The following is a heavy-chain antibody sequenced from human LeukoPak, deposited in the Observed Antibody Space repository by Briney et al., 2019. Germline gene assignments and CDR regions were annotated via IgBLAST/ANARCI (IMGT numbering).Heavy chain of an antibody. Sequence: GGSLRLSCAASGFNFSSYSMNWVRQAPGKGLEWVSSISSSSSYIYYADSVKGRFTISRDNAKNSLYLQMNSLRAEDTAVYYCARDSPGIVGATNYWGQGTLVTVSS. CDR3: ARDSPGIVGATNY. D-gene: IGHD1-26*01. V-gene: IGHV3-21*01. CDR1: GFNFSSYS. J-gene: IGHJ4*02. CDR2: ISSSSSYI.